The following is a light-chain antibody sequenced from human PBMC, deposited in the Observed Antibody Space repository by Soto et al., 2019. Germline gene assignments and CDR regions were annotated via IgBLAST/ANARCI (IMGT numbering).Light chain of an antibody. CDR1: QSVSSN. CDR3: QQYNNWSPWT. J-gene: IGKJ1*01. CDR2: GAY. Sequence: EIVMTQSPATLSVSPGERATLSCRASQSVSSNLAWYQQKPGQAPRLLIYGAYTRATGIPVRFSGSGSGTEFTLTISSLQSADFAVYSCQQYNNWSPWTFGQGTKVEIK. V-gene: IGKV3-15*01.